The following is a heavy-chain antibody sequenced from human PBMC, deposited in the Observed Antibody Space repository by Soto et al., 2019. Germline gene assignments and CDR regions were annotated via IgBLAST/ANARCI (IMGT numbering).Heavy chain of an antibody. CDR1: GYSFSTYA. D-gene: IGHD1-1*01. CDR2: INGGTGQT. V-gene: IGHV1-3*01. J-gene: IGHJ6*02. CDR3: ARGKGMEENYYYYGLDI. Sequence: QVQVVQSGAEVKKPGASVKVSCKASGYSFSTYAMHWVRQAPGQSLEWMGWINGGTGQTKFSQRFQDRITITRDTSASTAYMELSSLRSEDTAVYYCARGKGMEENYYYYGLDIWGQGITVTVSS.